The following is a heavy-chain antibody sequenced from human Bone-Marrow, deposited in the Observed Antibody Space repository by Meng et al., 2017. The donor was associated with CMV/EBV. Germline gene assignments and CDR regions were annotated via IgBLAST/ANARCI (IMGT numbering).Heavy chain of an antibody. Sequence: ASVKVSCKASGYTFTNYDINWVRQATGQGLEWMGWMNPNSGNTGYTQKFQGRVTMTRDTSTSTVYMELSSLRSEDTAVYYCARDLLHYYDSSGYSLYFDYWGQGTLVTVSS. CDR1: GYTFTNYD. D-gene: IGHD3-22*01. CDR2: MNPNSGNT. CDR3: ARDLLHYYDSSGYSLYFDY. J-gene: IGHJ4*02. V-gene: IGHV1-8*01.